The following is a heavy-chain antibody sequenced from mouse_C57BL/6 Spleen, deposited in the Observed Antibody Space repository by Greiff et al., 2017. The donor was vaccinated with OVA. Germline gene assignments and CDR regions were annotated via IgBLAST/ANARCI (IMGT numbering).Heavy chain of an antibody. Sequence: QVQLQQSGPGLVAPSQSLSITCTVSGFSLTSYGVSWVRQPPGKGLEWLGVIWGDGSTNYHSAPISRPSTSKDNSKSQVFLKLNSLQTDDTATYYCAKDGPYYDYDVAWFAYWGQGTLVTVSA. V-gene: IGHV2-3*01. CDR3: AKDGPYYDYDVAWFAY. CDR1: GFSLTSYG. CDR2: IWGDGST. J-gene: IGHJ3*01. D-gene: IGHD2-4*01.